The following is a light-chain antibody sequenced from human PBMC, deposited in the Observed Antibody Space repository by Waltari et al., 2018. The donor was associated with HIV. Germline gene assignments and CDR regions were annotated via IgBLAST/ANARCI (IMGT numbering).Light chain of an antibody. Sequence: QSALTQPASVSGSPGQSITISCTGTSSDVGSYNLVSWYQQNPDKAPKLMIYEVSKRPSGVSNRFSGSKSGNTASLTIAGLRAEDEAAYYCCSYAGSSTLIFGGGTKLTVL. V-gene: IGLV2-23*02. CDR2: EVS. CDR3: CSYAGSSTLI. J-gene: IGLJ2*01. CDR1: SSDVGSYNL.